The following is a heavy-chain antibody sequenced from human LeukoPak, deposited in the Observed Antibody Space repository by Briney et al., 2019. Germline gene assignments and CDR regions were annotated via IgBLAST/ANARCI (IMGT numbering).Heavy chain of an antibody. D-gene: IGHD6-13*01. CDR3: ARRTYSSSWYRVGY. J-gene: IGHJ4*02. V-gene: IGHV4-39*07. CDR1: GGSISSSGYY. CDR2: INHSGST. Sequence: SETLSLTCTVSGGSISSSGYYWSWIRQPPGKGLEWIGEINHSGSTNYNPSLKSRVTISVDTSKNQFSLKLSSVTAADTAVYYCARRTYSSSWYRVGYWGQGTLVTVSS.